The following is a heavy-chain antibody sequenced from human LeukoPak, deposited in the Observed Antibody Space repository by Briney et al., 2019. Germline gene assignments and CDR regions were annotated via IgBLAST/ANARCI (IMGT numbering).Heavy chain of an antibody. V-gene: IGHV3-30-3*01. CDR1: GFTFSSYA. CDR3: ARAPSGVVVTATNFDY. Sequence: GRSLRLSCAASGFTFSSYAMHWVRQAPGKGLEWVAVISYDGSNKYYADSVKGRFTISRDNSKNTLYLQMNSLRAEDTAVYYCARAPSGVVVTATNFDYWGQGTLVTVSS. CDR2: ISYDGSNK. D-gene: IGHD2-21*02. J-gene: IGHJ4*02.